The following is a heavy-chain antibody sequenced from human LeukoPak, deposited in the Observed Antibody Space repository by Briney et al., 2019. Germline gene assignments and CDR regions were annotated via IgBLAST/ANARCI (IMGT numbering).Heavy chain of an antibody. CDR3: ARENVVVVATRRNNWFDP. V-gene: IGHV1-18*01. D-gene: IGHD2-15*01. J-gene: IGHJ5*02. CDR2: ISAYNGNT. Sequence: ASVKVSCKASGYTFTSYGISWERHAPGQGLEWMGWISAYNGNTNYAQKLQGRVTMTTDTSTSTAYMELRSLRSDDTAVYYCARENVVVVATRRNNWFDPWGQGTLVTVS. CDR1: GYTFTSYG.